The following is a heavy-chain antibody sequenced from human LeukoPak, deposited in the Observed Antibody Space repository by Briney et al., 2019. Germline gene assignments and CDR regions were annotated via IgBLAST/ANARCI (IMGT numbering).Heavy chain of an antibody. J-gene: IGHJ4*02. D-gene: IGHD6-13*01. Sequence: GGSLRLSCAASGFTFSSYSMNWVRQAPGKGLEWVAVISYDGSNKYYADSVKGRFTISRDNSKNTLYLQMNSLRAEDTAVYYCAREASSSSPTYYFDYWGQGTLVTVSS. V-gene: IGHV3-30*03. CDR2: ISYDGSNK. CDR3: AREASSSSPTYYFDY. CDR1: GFTFSSYS.